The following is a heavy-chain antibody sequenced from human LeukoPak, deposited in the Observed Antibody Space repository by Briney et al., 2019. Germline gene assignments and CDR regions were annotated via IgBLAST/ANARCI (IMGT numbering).Heavy chain of an antibody. CDR1: GFTFSSYS. D-gene: IGHD6-19*01. CDR2: ISSSSSSYI. J-gene: IGHJ3*02. CDR3: ARGGAVAGNEDAFDI. V-gene: IGHV3-21*04. Sequence: GGSLRLSCAASGFTFSSYSMNWVRQAPGKGLEWVSSISSSSSSYIYYADSVKGRFTISRDNAKNSLYLQMNSLRAEDTALYYCARGGAVAGNEDAFDIWGQGTMVTVSS.